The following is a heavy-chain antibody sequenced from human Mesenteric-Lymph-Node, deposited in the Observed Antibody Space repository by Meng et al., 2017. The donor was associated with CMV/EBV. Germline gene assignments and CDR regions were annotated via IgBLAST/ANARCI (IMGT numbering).Heavy chain of an antibody. CDR3: ARDYDYVWGSYPQP. V-gene: IGHV1-2*02. J-gene: IGHJ5*02. D-gene: IGHD3-16*02. CDR1: GYTFTAYQ. CDR2: INPNSGTT. Sequence: ASVKVSCKTSGYTFTAYQMHWVRQAPGQGLEWMGWINPNSGTTNYLQKFQGRVTMTRDTSISTAYMELSRLRSDDTAVYYCARDYDYVWGSYPQPWGQGTLVTVSS.